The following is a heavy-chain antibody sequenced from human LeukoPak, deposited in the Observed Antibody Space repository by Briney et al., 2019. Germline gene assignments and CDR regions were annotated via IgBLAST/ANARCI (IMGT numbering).Heavy chain of an antibody. CDR3: ARQGAYYDSSGYYYLFDY. Sequence: SETLSLTCTVSGGSISSNSYYWGWIRQPPGKGLEWIGSIYYSGSTNYNPSLKSRVTISVATSKNQFSLNLSSVTAADTAVYYCARQGAYYDSSGYYYLFDYWGQGTLVTVSS. CDR1: GGSISSNSYY. D-gene: IGHD3-22*01. V-gene: IGHV4-39*01. CDR2: IYYSGST. J-gene: IGHJ4*02.